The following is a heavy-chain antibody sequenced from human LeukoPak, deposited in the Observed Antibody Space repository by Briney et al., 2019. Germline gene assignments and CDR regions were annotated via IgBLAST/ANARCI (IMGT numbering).Heavy chain of an antibody. CDR3: TREYPASFDY. CDR1: GFTFSNYW. Sequence: PGGSLRLSCAASGFTFSNYWMHWVRRAPGKGLVWVSRINSDGSSTSYADSVKGRFTISRDNAKNTLYLQMNSLREEDTAVYYCTREYPASFDYWGQGILVTVSS. CDR2: INSDGSST. J-gene: IGHJ4*02. V-gene: IGHV3-74*01.